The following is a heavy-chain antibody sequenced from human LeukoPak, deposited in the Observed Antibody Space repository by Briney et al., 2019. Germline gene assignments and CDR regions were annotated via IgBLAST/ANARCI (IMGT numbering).Heavy chain of an antibody. V-gene: IGHV1-69*05. CDR1: GGTFSSYA. J-gene: IGHJ6*03. CDR2: IIPIFGTA. CDR3: ARSGVAARPYYYYMDV. Sequence: SVKVSCKASGGTFSSYAISWVRQAPGQGLEWMGGIIPIFGTANYAQKFQGRVTITTDESTSTAYMELSSLRSEDTAVYYCARSGVAARPYYYYMDVWGKGTTVTVSS. D-gene: IGHD6-6*01.